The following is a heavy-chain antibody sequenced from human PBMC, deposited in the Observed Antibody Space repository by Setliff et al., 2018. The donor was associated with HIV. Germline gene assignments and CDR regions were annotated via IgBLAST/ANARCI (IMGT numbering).Heavy chain of an antibody. Sequence: ASVKVSCKASGDIFTSYYMHWVRHAPGQGPEWMGVINPSGGSTIYAQKFQGRVTMTRDTSTSTVYMQLSTLRSEDTAVYYCARERLGRSGFEYLQHWGQGTLVTVSS. CDR1: GDIFTSYY. CDR3: ARERLGRSGFEYLQH. J-gene: IGHJ1*01. V-gene: IGHV1-46*01. CDR2: INPSGGST. D-gene: IGHD3-22*01.